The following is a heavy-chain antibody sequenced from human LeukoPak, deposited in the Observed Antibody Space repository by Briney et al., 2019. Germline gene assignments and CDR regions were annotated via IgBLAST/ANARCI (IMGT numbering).Heavy chain of an antibody. Sequence: GASVKVSCKASGYTFTSYYMHWVRQAPGQGLEWMGIINPSGGSTSYAQKFQGRVTMTRDTSTSTVYMELSSLGSEDTAVYYCAREEDYGDSPGAFDIWGQGTMVTVSS. CDR2: INPSGGST. CDR3: AREEDYGDSPGAFDI. J-gene: IGHJ3*02. V-gene: IGHV1-46*01. CDR1: GYTFTSYY. D-gene: IGHD4-17*01.